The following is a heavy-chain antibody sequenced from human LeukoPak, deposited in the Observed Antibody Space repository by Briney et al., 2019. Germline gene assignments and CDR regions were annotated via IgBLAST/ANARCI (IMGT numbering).Heavy chain of an antibody. CDR3: APRGFDP. CDR2: INHSGST. V-gene: IGHV4-34*08. J-gene: IGHJ5*02. CDR1: GFTFSDYY. Sequence: GSLRLSCAASGFTFSDYYMSWIRQPPGKGLEWIGEINHSGSTNYNPSLKSRVTLSVDTSKNQFSLKLSSVTAADTAVYYCAPRGFDPWGQGTLVTVSS.